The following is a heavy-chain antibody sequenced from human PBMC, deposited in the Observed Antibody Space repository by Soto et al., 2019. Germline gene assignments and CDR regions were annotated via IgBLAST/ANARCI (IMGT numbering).Heavy chain of an antibody. Sequence: QVQLVQSGPEVQKPGASVKVSCKTSGYIFNNFGITWVRQAPGLGTEWLGWIYSKTGTINFAQKFQDRVTLTTDTSTSTAYMELTSLTFDDSAVYVCARDFDFDIDYWGQGTLVTVS. CDR3: ARDFDFDIDY. V-gene: IGHV1-18*01. CDR1: GYIFNNFG. CDR2: IYSKTGTI. J-gene: IGHJ4*02. D-gene: IGHD3-9*01.